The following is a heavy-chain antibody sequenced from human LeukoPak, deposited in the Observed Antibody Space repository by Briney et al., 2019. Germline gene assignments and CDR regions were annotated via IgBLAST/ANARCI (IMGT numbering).Heavy chain of an antibody. CDR1: GFTFDDYA. D-gene: IGHD5-24*01. J-gene: IGHJ3*02. CDR2: ISWNSGSI. V-gene: IGHV3-9*01. Sequence: GGSLRLSCAASGFTFDDYAMHWVRQAPGKGLEWVSGISWNSGSIGYADTVKGRFTISRDNAKNSLYLQMNSLRAEDTAVYYCARDTGYNTFDIWGQGTMVTVSS. CDR3: ARDTGYNTFDI.